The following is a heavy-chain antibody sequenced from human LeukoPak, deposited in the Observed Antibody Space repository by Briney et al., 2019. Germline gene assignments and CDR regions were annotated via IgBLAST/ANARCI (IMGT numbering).Heavy chain of an antibody. CDR3: ARDQSRRAADY. V-gene: IGHV1-46*01. J-gene: IGHJ4*02. Sequence: ASVKVSCKASGYTFTSYYMHWVRQAPGQGLEWMGIINPSGGGTSYAQKFQGRVTMTRDTSTSTVYMELSSLRSEDTAVYYCARDQSRRAADYWGQGTLVTVSS. CDR2: INPSGGGT. CDR1: GYTFTSYY.